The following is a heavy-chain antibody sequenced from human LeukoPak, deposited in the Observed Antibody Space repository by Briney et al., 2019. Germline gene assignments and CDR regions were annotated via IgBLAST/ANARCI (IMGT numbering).Heavy chain of an antibody. CDR3: ARVIWFGELSYYYYGMDV. V-gene: IGHV4-34*01. Sequence: SETLSLICAVYGGSFSGYYWSWIRQPPGKGLEWIGETNHSGSTNYNPSLKSRVTISVDTSKNQFSLKLSSVTAADTAVYYCARVIWFGELSYYYYGMDVWGQGTTVTVSS. CDR2: TNHSGST. D-gene: IGHD3-10*01. J-gene: IGHJ6*02. CDR1: GGSFSGYY.